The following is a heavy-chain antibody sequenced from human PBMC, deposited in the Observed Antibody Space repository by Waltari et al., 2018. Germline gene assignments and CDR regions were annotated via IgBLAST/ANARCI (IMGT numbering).Heavy chain of an antibody. Sequence: QVQLQESGPGLVKPSETLSLTCPVSGGSISSYYWTWIRQPAGKGLEWIGRIYTSGSTNYNPSLKSRVTMSVDTSKNQFSLKLSSVTAADTAVYYCASGTHYYYYYYMDVWGKGTTVTVSS. J-gene: IGHJ6*03. CDR1: GGSISSYY. CDR3: ASGTHYYYYYYMDV. CDR2: IYTSGST. D-gene: IGHD1-26*01. V-gene: IGHV4-4*07.